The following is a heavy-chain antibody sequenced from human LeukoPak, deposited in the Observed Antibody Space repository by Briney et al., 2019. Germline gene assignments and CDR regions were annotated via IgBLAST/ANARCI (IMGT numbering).Heavy chain of an antibody. CDR2: IYYSGST. Sequence: SETLSLTCTVSGGPISSHHWTWIRRPTGKGLEGIGYIYYSGSTNYNPSIKSRVTISVDTSKNKFCLKLSSVTAADTAVYYCARLHWGGNPSRFDPWGQGTLVTVSS. J-gene: IGHJ5*01. D-gene: IGHD7-27*01. CDR1: GGPISSHH. CDR3: ARLHWGGNPSRFDP. V-gene: IGHV4-59*08.